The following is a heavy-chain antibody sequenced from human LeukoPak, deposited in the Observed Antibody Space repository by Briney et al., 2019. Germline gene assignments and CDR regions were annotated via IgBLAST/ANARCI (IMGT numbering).Heavy chain of an antibody. Sequence: PSETLSLTCTVSGGSISSSRYYWGWIRQSPGKGLVWIGSIYYSGSTYYNPSLKSRVTLSVDTSKKQFSLKLSSVTAADTAVYYCARPMYSSGWYNWFDPWGQGTLVTVSS. V-gene: IGHV4-39*01. CDR1: GGSISSSRYY. CDR3: ARPMYSSGWYNWFDP. J-gene: IGHJ5*02. D-gene: IGHD6-19*01. CDR2: IYYSGST.